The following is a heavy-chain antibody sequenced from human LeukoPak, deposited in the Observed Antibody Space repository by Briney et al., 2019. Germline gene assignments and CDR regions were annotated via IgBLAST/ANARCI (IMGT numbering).Heavy chain of an antibody. CDR1: GGSLSGYY. V-gene: IGHV4-34*01. CDR3: ARRGTAYCRGGNCYSDKYFDY. CDR2: INYSGNT. Sequence: PSETLSLTCAVYGGSLSGYYWTWIRQTPGKGREWIGEINYSGNTNYNRSLKSRVTISADTSKNQFSLRLSSVTAADAAVYYCARRGTAYCRGGNCYSDKYFDYWGPGTQVTVSS. D-gene: IGHD2-15*01. J-gene: IGHJ4*02.